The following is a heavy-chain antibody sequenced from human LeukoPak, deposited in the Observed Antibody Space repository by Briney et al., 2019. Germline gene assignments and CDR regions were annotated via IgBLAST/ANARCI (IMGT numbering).Heavy chain of an antibody. CDR2: MYDTVNT. Sequence: SETLSLTCTVSGGSISSHYWSGVRQPPGKGLEGIGYMYDTVNTKDNPSLTSRLTLSAHTSKNQFSLMLGSVTAADTAVYYCATIKRGYPYGYFDFWGQGILVTVSS. CDR3: ATIKRGYPYGYFDF. J-gene: IGHJ4*02. CDR1: GGSISSHY. D-gene: IGHD5-18*01. V-gene: IGHV4-59*11.